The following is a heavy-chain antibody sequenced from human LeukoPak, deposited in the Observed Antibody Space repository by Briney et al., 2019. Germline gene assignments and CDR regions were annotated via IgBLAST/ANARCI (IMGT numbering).Heavy chain of an antibody. Sequence: PGGSLRLSCAASGFTFSSYSMNWVRQAPGKGLEWVSSISSSSSYIYYADSVKGRFTISRDNSKNTLYLQMNSLRAEDTAVYYCAKEGCSSTSCYDYFDYWGQGTLVTVSS. CDR2: ISSSSSYI. CDR3: AKEGCSSTSCYDYFDY. V-gene: IGHV3-21*04. J-gene: IGHJ4*02. D-gene: IGHD2-2*01. CDR1: GFTFSSYS.